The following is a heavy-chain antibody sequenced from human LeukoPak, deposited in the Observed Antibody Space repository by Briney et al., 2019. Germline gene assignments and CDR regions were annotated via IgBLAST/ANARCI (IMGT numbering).Heavy chain of an antibody. V-gene: IGHV1-18*04. J-gene: IGHJ6*03. CDR2: ISAYNGNT. CDR3: ARLYDSSGYPLTYYYYYYMDV. D-gene: IGHD3-22*01. Sequence: GASVKVSCKASGYTFTGYYMHWVRQAPGQGLEWMGWISAYNGNTNYAQKLQGRVTMTTDTSTSTAYMELRSLRSDDTAVYYCARLYDSSGYPLTYYYYYYMDVWGKGTTVTISS. CDR1: GYTFTGYY.